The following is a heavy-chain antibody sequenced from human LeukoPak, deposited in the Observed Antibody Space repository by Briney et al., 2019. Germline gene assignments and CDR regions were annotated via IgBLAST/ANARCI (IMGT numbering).Heavy chain of an antibody. CDR1: GYTFTSYS. Sequence: ASVKVSCKASGYTFTSYSMNWVRQAPGQGLEWLGWINTNTGNPTYAQGFTGRFVFSLDTSVSTAYLQISSLKAEDTAVYYRARATFGIAAAVNWFDPWGQGTLVTVSS. J-gene: IGHJ5*02. D-gene: IGHD6-13*01. CDR2: INTNTGNP. V-gene: IGHV7-4-1*02. CDR3: ARATFGIAAAVNWFDP.